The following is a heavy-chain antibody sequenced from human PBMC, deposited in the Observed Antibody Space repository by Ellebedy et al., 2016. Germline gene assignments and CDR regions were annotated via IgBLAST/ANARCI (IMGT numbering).Heavy chain of an antibody. CDR3: ARRDGMDV. CDR2: MNPNSGYT. J-gene: IGHJ6*02. Sequence: ASVKVSXXASGYPFTSFDISWVRQATGQGLEWMGWMNPNSGYTGYAHKFQGRVTVTSDSSISTVYMELSSLRSDDTAVYYCARRDGMDVWGQGTTVTVSS. CDR1: GYPFTSFD. V-gene: IGHV1-8*02.